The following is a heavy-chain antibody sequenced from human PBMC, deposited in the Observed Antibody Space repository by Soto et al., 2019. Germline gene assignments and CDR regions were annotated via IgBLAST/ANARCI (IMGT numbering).Heavy chain of an antibody. D-gene: IGHD5-12*01. Sequence: PGGSLRLSCAASGFTFSSYSMNWVRQAPGKGLEWVSYISSSSSTIYYADSVKGRFTISRDNAKNSLYLQMNSLRAEDTAVYYCASATDRLYSNMDVWGKGTTVTVSS. CDR3: ASATDRLYSNMDV. V-gene: IGHV3-48*01. J-gene: IGHJ6*03. CDR2: ISSSSSTI. CDR1: GFTFSSYS.